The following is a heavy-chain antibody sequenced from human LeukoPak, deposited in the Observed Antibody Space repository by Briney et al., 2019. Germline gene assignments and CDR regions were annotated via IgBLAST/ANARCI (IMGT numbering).Heavy chain of an antibody. J-gene: IGHJ6*03. D-gene: IGHD2-15*01. V-gene: IGHV4-34*01. Sequence: SETLSLTYVVYGGSFSGYYWSWVRQPPGKGLEWIGEINHKGSTNYNPSLKSRVTISADTSKNQFSLKLSSVTAADTAVYYCARGRGTSGSNRDFYYYYYMDVWGKGTTVTVSS. CDR1: GGSFSGYY. CDR2: INHKGST. CDR3: ARGRGTSGSNRDFYYYYYMDV.